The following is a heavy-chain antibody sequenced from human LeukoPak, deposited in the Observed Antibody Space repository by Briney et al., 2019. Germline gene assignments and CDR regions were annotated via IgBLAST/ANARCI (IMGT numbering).Heavy chain of an antibody. V-gene: IGHV4-4*02. CDR1: GDAISSSNW. Sequence: PSETLSLTCAVSGDAISSSNWWSWVRQPPGKGLEWIGEFYHSGSTNYNPSLKSRVTISVDKSKNPFSLKVNYMTAADTAVYYCARNGDRHIDHWGQGTLVTVSA. CDR3: ARNGDRHIDH. J-gene: IGHJ4*02. CDR2: FYHSGST. D-gene: IGHD4-17*01.